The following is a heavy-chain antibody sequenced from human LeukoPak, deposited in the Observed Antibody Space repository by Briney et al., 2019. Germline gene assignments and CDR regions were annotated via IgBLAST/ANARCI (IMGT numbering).Heavy chain of an antibody. CDR3: ARDLGDVFKGAHTGFDY. J-gene: IGHJ4*02. D-gene: IGHD1-26*01. Sequence: GGSLRLSGAASGFMFSGYWMTWVRQAPGKGLEWVANIKGDGSETSYVTSVRGRFTISRDNAKNSLYLQMNSLRAEDTAVYYCARDLGDVFKGAHTGFDYWGQGTLVTVSS. CDR2: IKGDGSET. CDR1: GFMFSGYW. V-gene: IGHV3-7*01.